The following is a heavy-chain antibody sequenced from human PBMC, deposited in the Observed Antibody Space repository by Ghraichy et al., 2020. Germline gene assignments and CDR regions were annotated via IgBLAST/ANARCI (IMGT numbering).Heavy chain of an antibody. CDR1: GFTFSSYA. V-gene: IGHV3-23*01. J-gene: IGHJ5*02. Sequence: GGSLRLSCAASGFTFSSYAMSWVRQAPGKGLEWVSAFSGSGGSTYYTDSVKGRFTISRDNSKNTLYLQMNSLRAEDTAVYYCAKEKYYDILTGYYISWGQGTLVTVSS. CDR3: AKEKYYDILTGYYIS. CDR2: FSGSGGST. D-gene: IGHD3-9*01.